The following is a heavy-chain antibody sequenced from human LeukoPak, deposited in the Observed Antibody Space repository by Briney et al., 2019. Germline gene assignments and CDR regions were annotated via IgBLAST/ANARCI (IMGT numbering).Heavy chain of an antibody. CDR2: ITNKGNGRTV. J-gene: IGHJ4*02. Sequence: GGSLRLSCAVSGFTFNNASMSWVRQAPGKGLEWVCRITNKGNGRTVDYAAPLKGRFTISRDDSTDTMFLQKNSLNAEETGVYYCTTDHRTIYGVVFRDYWGQGTLVTVSS. CDR3: TTDHRTIYGVVFRDY. CDR1: GFTFNNAS. D-gene: IGHD3-3*01. V-gene: IGHV3-15*01.